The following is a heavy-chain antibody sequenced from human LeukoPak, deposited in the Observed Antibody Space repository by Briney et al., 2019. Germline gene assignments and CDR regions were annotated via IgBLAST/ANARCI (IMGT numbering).Heavy chain of an antibody. CDR1: GGSISSGGYS. CDR3: ARIHYGDYFDY. D-gene: IGHD4-17*01. CDR2: IYHSGST. J-gene: IGHJ4*02. Sequence: SETLSLTCAVSGGSISSGGYSWSCIRQPPGKGLEWIGYIYHSGSTYYSPSLKSRVTISVDRSKNQFSLKLSSVTAADTAVYYCARIHYGDYFDYSGQGTLVAVSS. V-gene: IGHV4-30-2*01.